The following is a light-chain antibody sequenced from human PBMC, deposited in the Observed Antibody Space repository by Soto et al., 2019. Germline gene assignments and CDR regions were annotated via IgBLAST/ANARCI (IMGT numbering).Light chain of an antibody. J-gene: IGKJ1*01. CDR2: AAS. CDR3: QQAYSSRT. Sequence: DIQMTQSPSSLSASVGDRVIITCRASQTIGTTLNWYQQKAGKVPRLLIYAASRLQSLVPSRFTGRGSGTDFTLTINRLQPEDFATYHCQQAYSSRTFGQGTKV. CDR1: QTIGTT. V-gene: IGKV1-39*01.